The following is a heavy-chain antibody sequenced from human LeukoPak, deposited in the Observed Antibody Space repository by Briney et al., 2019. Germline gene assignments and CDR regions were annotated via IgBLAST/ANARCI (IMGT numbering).Heavy chain of an antibody. CDR3: ARDLVTIFGVVTDGDY. Sequence: GGSLRLSCAASGFTVSSNYMSWVRQAPGKGLEWVSVIYSGGSTYYADSVKGRFTISRDNAKNSLYLQMNSLRAEDTAVYYCARDLVTIFGVVTDGDYWGQGTLVTVSS. D-gene: IGHD3-3*01. CDR1: GFTVSSNY. CDR2: IYSGGST. J-gene: IGHJ4*02. V-gene: IGHV3-66*01.